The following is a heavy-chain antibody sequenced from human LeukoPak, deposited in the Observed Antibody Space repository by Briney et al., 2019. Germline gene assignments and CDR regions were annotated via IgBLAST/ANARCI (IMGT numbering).Heavy chain of an antibody. CDR1: GGTFSSYA. V-gene: IGHV1-69*05. J-gene: IGHJ3*02. Sequence: ASVKVSCKASGGTFSSYAISWVRQAPGQGLEWMGGIIPIFGTANYAQKFQGRVTITTDESTSTAYMELSSLRSEDTAVYYCASAPDGTVDAFDIWGQGTMVTVSS. CDR3: ASAPDGTVDAFDI. CDR2: IIPIFGTA.